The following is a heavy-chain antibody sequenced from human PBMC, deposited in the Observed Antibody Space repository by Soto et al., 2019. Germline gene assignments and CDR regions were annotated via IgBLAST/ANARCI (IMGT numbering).Heavy chain of an antibody. CDR3: ASSVYSHSPDTDY. CDR1: GGSISSYY. J-gene: IGHJ4*02. D-gene: IGHD4-4*01. CDR2: IYYSGST. V-gene: IGHV4-59*08. Sequence: SETLSLTCTVSGGSISSYYWSWIRQPPGKGLEWIGYIYYSGSTNYNPSLKSRVTISVDTSKNQFSLKLSSVTAADTAVYYCASSVYSHSPDTDYRGPGTLVTVSS.